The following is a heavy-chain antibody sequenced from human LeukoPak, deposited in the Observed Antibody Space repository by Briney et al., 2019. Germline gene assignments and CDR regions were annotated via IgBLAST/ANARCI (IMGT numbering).Heavy chain of an antibody. Sequence: PGGSLRLSCAASGFTFSSYAMSWVRQAPGKGLEWGSAISGSGGSTYYADSVKGRFTISRDNSKNTLYLQMNSLRAEDTAVYYCARMPQSNYYYYYGMDVWGQGTTVTVSS. CDR3: ARMPQSNYYYYYGMDV. V-gene: IGHV3-23*01. CDR2: ISGSGGST. CDR1: GFTFSSYA. D-gene: IGHD2-2*01. J-gene: IGHJ6*02.